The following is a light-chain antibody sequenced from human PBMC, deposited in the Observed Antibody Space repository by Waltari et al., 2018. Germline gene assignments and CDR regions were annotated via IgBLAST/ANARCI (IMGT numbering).Light chain of an antibody. V-gene: IGKV2-28*01. CDR3: MQALIAPYT. J-gene: IGKJ2*01. Sequence: DIVMTQSPLSVPVTPGESASISCRSSHSLLHSHGYNYFDWYLQKPGQSPQLLIYLGSHRASGVPDRFSGSGSGTDFTLKISSVEAEDVGVYYCMQALIAPYTFGQGTKLEIK. CDR2: LGS. CDR1: HSLLHSHGYNY.